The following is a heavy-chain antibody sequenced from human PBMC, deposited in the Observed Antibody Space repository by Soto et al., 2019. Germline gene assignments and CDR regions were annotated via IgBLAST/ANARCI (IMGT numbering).Heavy chain of an antibody. V-gene: IGHV3-15*01. CDR2: IKTKTDGGTT. CDR3: TTGGPYYDFWSGSFLAQSLYKNYYFDY. Sequence: PGGSLRLSCAASGFTFNNAWMSWVRQAPGKGLEWVGRIKTKTDGGTTDYAAPVKGRFTISRDDSKNTLYLQMNSLKTEDTAVYYCTTGGPYYDFWSGSFLAQSLYKNYYFDYWGQGTLVTVSS. D-gene: IGHD3-3*01. CDR1: GFTFNNAW. J-gene: IGHJ4*02.